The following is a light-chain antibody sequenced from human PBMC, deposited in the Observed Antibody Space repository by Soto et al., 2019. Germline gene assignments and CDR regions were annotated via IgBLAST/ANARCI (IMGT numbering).Light chain of an antibody. CDR1: SSDVGGFNY. CDR3: SSYTSSSTLV. CDR2: EVS. Sequence: QSVLTQPASVSGSPGQSITISCTGTSSDVGGFNYVSWYQQHPGKASKLMIYEVSNRPSGVSNRFSGSKSGNTASLTIPGLQAEDEADYYCSSYTSSSTLVFGGGTQLT. J-gene: IGLJ2*01. V-gene: IGLV2-14*01.